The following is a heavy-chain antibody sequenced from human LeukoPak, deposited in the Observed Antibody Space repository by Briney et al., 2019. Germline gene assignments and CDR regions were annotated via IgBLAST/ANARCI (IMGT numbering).Heavy chain of an antibody. CDR2: ISYDGSNK. J-gene: IGHJ4*02. V-gene: IGHV3-30*03. CDR1: GFTFSSYS. D-gene: IGHD6-19*01. Sequence: GGSLRLSCAASGFTFSSYSMNWVRQAPGKGLEWVAVISYDGSNKYYADSVKGRFTISRDNSKNTLYLQMNSLRAEDTAVYYCARDRDSSGWSAPDYWGQGTLVTVSS. CDR3: ARDRDSSGWSAPDY.